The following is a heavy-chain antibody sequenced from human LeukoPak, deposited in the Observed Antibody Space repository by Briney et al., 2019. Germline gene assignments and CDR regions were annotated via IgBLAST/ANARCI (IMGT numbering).Heavy chain of an antibody. V-gene: IGHV4-34*01. CDR1: GGSFSGYY. Sequence: PSETLSLTYAVYGGSFSGYYWSWIRQPPGKGLEWIGEINHSGSTNYNPSLKSRVTISVDTSKNQFSLKLSSVTAADTAVYYCASDPYYDILTGHGGGWFDPWGQGTLVTVSS. D-gene: IGHD3-9*01. J-gene: IGHJ5*02. CDR2: INHSGST. CDR3: ASDPYYDILTGHGGGWFDP.